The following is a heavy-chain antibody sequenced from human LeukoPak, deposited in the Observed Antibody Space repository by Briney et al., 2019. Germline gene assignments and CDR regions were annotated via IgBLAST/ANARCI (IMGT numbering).Heavy chain of an antibody. Sequence: SQTLSLTCAVSVGSISSGGYSWSWIRQPPGKGLEWSGYIYRSGSTYYNPSLKSRVTISVDRSKNQFSLKLSSVTAADTAVYYCARSSSIAAAGTEYFQHWGQGTLVTVSS. CDR3: ARSSSIAAAGTEYFQH. CDR2: IYRSGST. V-gene: IGHV4-30-2*01. J-gene: IGHJ1*01. D-gene: IGHD6-13*01. CDR1: VGSISSGGYS.